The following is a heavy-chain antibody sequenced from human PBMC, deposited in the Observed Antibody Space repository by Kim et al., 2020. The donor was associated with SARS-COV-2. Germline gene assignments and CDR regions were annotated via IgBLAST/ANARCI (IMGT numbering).Heavy chain of an antibody. J-gene: IGHJ3*02. V-gene: IGHV4-39*01. CDR3: ARPSSSYHGAFNI. D-gene: IGHD6-13*01. Sequence: NPTLKSRVTRTVETSKNQFSLKLSAVTAADTAVYYCARPSSSYHGAFNIWGQGTMVTVSS.